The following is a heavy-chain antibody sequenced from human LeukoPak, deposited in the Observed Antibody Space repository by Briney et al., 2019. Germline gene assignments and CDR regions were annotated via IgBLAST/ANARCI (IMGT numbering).Heavy chain of an antibody. Sequence: SETLSLTCAVSGGSISSGGYSWSWIRQPPGKGLEWIGYIYHSGSTYYNPSLKSRVTISVDRSKNQFSLKLSSVTAADTAVYYCARLPLRFLEWFYFDYWGQGTLVTVSS. CDR1: GGSISSGGYS. CDR2: IYHSGST. CDR3: ARLPLRFLEWFYFDY. D-gene: IGHD3-3*01. V-gene: IGHV4-30-2*02. J-gene: IGHJ4*02.